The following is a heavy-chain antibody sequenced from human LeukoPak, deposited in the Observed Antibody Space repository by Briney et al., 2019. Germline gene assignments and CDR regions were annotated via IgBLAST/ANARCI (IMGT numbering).Heavy chain of an antibody. Sequence: SETLSLTCAVYGGSFSGYYWSWIRQPPGKGLEWIGEINHSGSTNYNPSLKSRVTISVDTSKNQFSLKLSSVTAADTAVYYCARVGITGTTPDYWGQGTLVTVSS. CDR3: ARVGITGTTPDY. CDR1: GGSFSGYY. CDR2: INHSGST. V-gene: IGHV4-34*01. D-gene: IGHD1-7*01. J-gene: IGHJ4*02.